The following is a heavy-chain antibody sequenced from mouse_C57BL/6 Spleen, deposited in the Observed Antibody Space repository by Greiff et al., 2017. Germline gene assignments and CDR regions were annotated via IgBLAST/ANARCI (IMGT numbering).Heavy chain of an antibody. CDR1: GYTFTSYW. J-gene: IGHJ1*03. V-gene: IGHV1-64*01. CDR3: AAGEADGYYEGYFDV. D-gene: IGHD2-3*01. CDR2: IHPNSGST. Sequence: QVQLQQPGAELVKPGASVKLSCKASGYTFTSYWMHWVKQRPGQGLEWIGMIHPNSGSTNYNEKFKSKATLTVDKSSSTAYMQLSSLTSEDSAVYYWAAGEADGYYEGYFDVWGTGTTVTVSS.